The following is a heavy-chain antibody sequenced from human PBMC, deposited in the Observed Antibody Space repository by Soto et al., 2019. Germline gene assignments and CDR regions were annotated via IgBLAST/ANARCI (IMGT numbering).Heavy chain of an antibody. Sequence: GGSLRLSCAASGFTFSSYWMSWVRQAPGKGLEWVANIKQDGSEKYYVDSVKGRLTISRDNAKNSLNLQMNSLRAEDTAGYYWAKELPSRLGYFQHWGQGTLVTVSS. CDR2: IKQDGSEK. CDR1: GFTFSSYW. D-gene: IGHD2-15*01. J-gene: IGHJ1*01. V-gene: IGHV3-7*04. CDR3: AKELPSRLGYFQH.